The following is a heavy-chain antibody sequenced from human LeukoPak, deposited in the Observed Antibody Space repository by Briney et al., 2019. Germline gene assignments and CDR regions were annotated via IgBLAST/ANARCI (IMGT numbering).Heavy chain of an antibody. CDR3: ARVRISSSYYFDY. D-gene: IGHD6-6*01. CDR1: GGSISSGGYY. J-gene: IGHJ4*02. Sequence: SETLSLTCTVSGGSISSGGYYWSWIRQPPGKGLEWIGYIYHSGSTYYNPSLKSRVTISVDRSKNQFPLKLTPPTAADTAVYYWARVRISSSYYFDYWGQGTLVTVSS. CDR2: IYHSGST. V-gene: IGHV4-30-2*01.